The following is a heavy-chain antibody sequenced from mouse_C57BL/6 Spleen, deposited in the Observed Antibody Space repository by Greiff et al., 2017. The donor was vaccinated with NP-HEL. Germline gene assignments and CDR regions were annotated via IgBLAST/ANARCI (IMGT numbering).Heavy chain of an antibody. J-gene: IGHJ2*01. CDR3: ARFITTVVAPYYFDY. CDR1: GFSLTSYA. V-gene: IGHV2-9-1*01. Sequence: VQLQQSGPGLVAPSQSLSITCTVSGFSLTSYAISWVRQPPGKGLEWLGVIWTGGGTNYNSALKSRLSISKDNSKSQVFLKMNSLQTDDTARYYCARFITTVVAPYYFDYWGQGTTLTVSS. D-gene: IGHD1-1*01. CDR2: IWTGGGT.